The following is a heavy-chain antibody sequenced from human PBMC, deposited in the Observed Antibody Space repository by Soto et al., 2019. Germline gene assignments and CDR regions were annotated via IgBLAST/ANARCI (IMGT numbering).Heavy chain of an antibody. V-gene: IGHV4-59*01. J-gene: IGHJ3*02. CDR1: GGSISSYY. CDR3: ARVWGGAFDI. CDR2: IYYSGST. D-gene: IGHD3-10*01. Sequence: QVQLQESGPGLVKPSETLSLTCTVSGGSISSYYWSWIRQPPGKGLEWIGYIYYSGSTNYNPSLQSRVTISVDTSKNQFSVKLSSVTAADTVVYYCARVWGGAFDIWGQGTMVTVSS.